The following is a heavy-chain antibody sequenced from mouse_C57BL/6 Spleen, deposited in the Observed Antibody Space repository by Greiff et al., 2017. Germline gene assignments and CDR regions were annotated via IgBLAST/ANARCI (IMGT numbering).Heavy chain of an antibody. CDR3: ARERDCDGGTMEY. CDR1: GFTFSSYA. J-gene: IGHJ4*01. Sequence: EVQRQESGGGLVKPGGSLKLSCAASGFTFSSYAMSWVRQTPEKRLEWVATISDGGGYTYYPDNVKGRFTISRDNAKNNLFLQMSHLKSEDTAMYYCARERDCDGGTMEYRGQETSLTGSS. CDR2: ISDGGGYT. D-gene: IGHD1-2*01. V-gene: IGHV5-4*01.